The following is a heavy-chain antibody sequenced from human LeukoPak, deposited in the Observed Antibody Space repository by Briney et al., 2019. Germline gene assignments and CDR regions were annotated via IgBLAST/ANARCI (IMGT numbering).Heavy chain of an antibody. CDR3: AKPPDSSGVDY. J-gene: IGHJ4*02. V-gene: IGHV4-39*07. CDR2: IYYSGST. CDR1: GGSISSTSYY. Sequence: SETLSLTRTVSGGSISSTSYYWGWIRQPPGKGLEWIGSIYYSGSTYYNPSLKSRVTISVDTSKNQFSLKLSSVTAADTAVYYCAKPPDSSGVDYWGQGTLVTVSS. D-gene: IGHD3-22*01.